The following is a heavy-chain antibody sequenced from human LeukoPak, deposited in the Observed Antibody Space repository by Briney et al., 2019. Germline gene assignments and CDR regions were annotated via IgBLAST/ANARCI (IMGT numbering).Heavy chain of an antibody. Sequence: SETLSLTCTVSGGSISSSSYYWGWIRQPPGKGLEWIGNISYSGSTYYNPSLKSRLTISVDTSKNQFSLKLSSVTAADTAVYYCARQQWLVGFDYWGQGTLVTVSS. CDR2: ISYSGST. CDR3: ARQQWLVGFDY. J-gene: IGHJ4*02. CDR1: GGSISSSSYY. D-gene: IGHD6-19*01. V-gene: IGHV4-39*01.